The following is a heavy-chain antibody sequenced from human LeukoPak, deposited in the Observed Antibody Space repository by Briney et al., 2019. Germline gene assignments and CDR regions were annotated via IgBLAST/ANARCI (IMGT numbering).Heavy chain of an antibody. V-gene: IGHV4-38-2*02. D-gene: IGHD6-13*01. CDR2: IYHSGST. CDR1: NYSISSGYY. CDR3: ARLAAAPKIKGQAY. Sequence: PSETLSLTCTVSNYSISSGYYWGWIRQPPGKGLEWIGSIYHSGSTYYNPSLKSRVTISGDTSKNQFSLKLSSVTAADTAVYYCARLAAAPKIKGQAYWGQGTLVTVSS. J-gene: IGHJ4*02.